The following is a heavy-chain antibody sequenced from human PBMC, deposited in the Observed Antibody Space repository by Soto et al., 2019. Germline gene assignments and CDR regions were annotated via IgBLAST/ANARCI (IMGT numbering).Heavy chain of an antibody. D-gene: IGHD2-15*01. Sequence: SETLSLTCTVSGDSMSNRYYYWSWVRQNPGKGLEWIGHIFHSGRTYYSPSLKSRVTISVDTSKNQFSLNLSFVTAADAAVYYCATMGTPATGLYYFDYWGQGTLVTVSS. CDR1: GDSMSNRYYY. J-gene: IGHJ4*02. CDR3: ATMGTPATGLYYFDY. V-gene: IGHV4-30-4*01. CDR2: IFHSGRT.